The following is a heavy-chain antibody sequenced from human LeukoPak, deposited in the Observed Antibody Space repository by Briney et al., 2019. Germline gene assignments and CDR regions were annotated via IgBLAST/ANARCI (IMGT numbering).Heavy chain of an antibody. J-gene: IGHJ4*02. CDR2: ISAYNGNT. Sequence: ASVKVSCKASGYTFTSYGISWVRQAPGQGLEWMGWISAYNGNTNYAQKLQGRVTMTTDTSTSTAYMELSSLRSEDTAVYYCARSPTYDGYYGYWGQGTLVTVSS. D-gene: IGHD5-18*01. CDR3: ARSPTYDGYYGY. V-gene: IGHV1-18*01. CDR1: GYTFTSYG.